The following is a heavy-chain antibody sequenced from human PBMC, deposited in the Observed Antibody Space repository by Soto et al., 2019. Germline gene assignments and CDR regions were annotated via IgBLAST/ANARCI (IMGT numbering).Heavy chain of an antibody. CDR2: IYNSGNT. CDR1: GGSISPYY. CDR3: ARGVWHTGMVALVDN. Sequence: PSETLSLTXTVSGGSISPYYWTWIRQPPGKGLEWIGYIYNSGNTKYNPSLKSRVTISVDTSKKQFSLRLSSVTAADTAVYYCARGVWHTGMVALVDNWGQGTLVTVSS. V-gene: IGHV4-59*01. D-gene: IGHD5-18*01. J-gene: IGHJ4*02.